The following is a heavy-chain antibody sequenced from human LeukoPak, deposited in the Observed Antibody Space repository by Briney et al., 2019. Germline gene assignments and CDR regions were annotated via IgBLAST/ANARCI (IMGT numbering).Heavy chain of an antibody. CDR2: IIPILGIA. D-gene: IGHD5-24*01. V-gene: IGHV1-69*04. J-gene: IGHJ3*02. Sequence: SVKVSCKASGGTFSSYAISWVRQAPGQGLEWMGRIIPILGIANYAQKFQGRVTITADKSTSTAYMELSSLRSEDTAVYYCARDRFKGWLQRPDAFDIWGQGTMVTVSS. CDR3: ARDRFKGWLQRPDAFDI. CDR1: GGTFSSYA.